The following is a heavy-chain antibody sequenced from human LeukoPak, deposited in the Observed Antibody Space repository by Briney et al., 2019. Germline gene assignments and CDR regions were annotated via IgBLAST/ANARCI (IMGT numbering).Heavy chain of an antibody. V-gene: IGHV5-51*01. CDR1: AYSFTTYW. J-gene: IGHJ4*02. Sequence: GESLKISCKGSAYSFTTYWIGWVRQMPGKGLEWMGIIYPGDSDTRYSPSFQGQVTISADKSINTAYLHWSSLKASDTATYYCATQTRYSSSWDYWGQGTLVTVSS. CDR2: IYPGDSDT. D-gene: IGHD6-13*01. CDR3: ATQTRYSSSWDY.